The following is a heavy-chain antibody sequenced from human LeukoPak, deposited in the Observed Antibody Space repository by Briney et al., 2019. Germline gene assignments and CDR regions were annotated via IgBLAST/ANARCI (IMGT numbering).Heavy chain of an antibody. CDR2: IWNDGTNK. D-gene: IGHD5-12*01. CDR3: AKDRGYSGYDVDY. Sequence: GGSLRLSCAASGFTFSTYGMHWVRQAPGKGLEWVAFIWNDGTNKYYAEFVKGRFTISRDNSKNTLYLQMNSLRAEDTAVYYCAKDRGYSGYDVDYWGQGTLVTVSS. V-gene: IGHV3-30*02. J-gene: IGHJ4*02. CDR1: GFTFSTYG.